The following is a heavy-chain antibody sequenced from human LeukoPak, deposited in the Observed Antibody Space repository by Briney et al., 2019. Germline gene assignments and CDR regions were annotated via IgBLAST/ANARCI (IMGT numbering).Heavy chain of an antibody. J-gene: IGHJ4*02. CDR1: TYSINTGYY. Sequence: PSETLSLTCTVSTYSINTGYYWGWIRQPPGKGLEWIGSTHHSGKTHYSPSLKSRVTISLDTSKNQFSLKLSSVTAADTAMYYCANTLGSGSLDYWGEGTQVAVSS. V-gene: IGHV4-38-2*02. CDR3: ANTLGSGSLDY. CDR2: THHSGKT. D-gene: IGHD3-10*01.